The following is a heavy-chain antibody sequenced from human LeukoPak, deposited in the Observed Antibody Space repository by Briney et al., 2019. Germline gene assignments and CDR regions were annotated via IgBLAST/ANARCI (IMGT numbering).Heavy chain of an antibody. D-gene: IGHD6-19*01. CDR1: GGSISSSNW. Sequence: PSETLSLTCAVSGGSISSSNWWSWVRQPPGKGLEWIGEIYHSGSTNYNPSPKSRVTISVDKSKNQFSLKLSSVTAADTAVYYCARVLGGGWSYFDYWGQGTLVTVSS. CDR2: IYHSGST. J-gene: IGHJ4*02. CDR3: ARVLGGGWSYFDY. V-gene: IGHV4-4*02.